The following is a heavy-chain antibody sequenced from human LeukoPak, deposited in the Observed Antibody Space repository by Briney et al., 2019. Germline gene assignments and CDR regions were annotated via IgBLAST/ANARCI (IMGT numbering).Heavy chain of an antibody. CDR2: IYTSGST. Sequence: SETLSLTCTVSGGSISSYYWSWIRQPAGKGLEWIGRIYTSGSTNYNPSLKSRVTISVDTSKNQFSLNLSSVTAADTAVYYCASGGYSSGYAMQGGWFDPWGQGTLVTVSS. CDR3: ASGGYSSGYAMQGGWFDP. J-gene: IGHJ5*02. V-gene: IGHV4-4*07. CDR1: GGSISSYY. D-gene: IGHD5-18*01.